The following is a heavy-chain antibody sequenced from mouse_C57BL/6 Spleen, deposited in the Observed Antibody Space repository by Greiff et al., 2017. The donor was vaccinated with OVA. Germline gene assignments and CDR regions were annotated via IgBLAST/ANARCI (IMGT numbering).Heavy chain of an antibody. V-gene: IGHV1-64*01. CDR2: IHPNSGST. CDR3: ARVYGGYYLDY. J-gene: IGHJ2*01. Sequence: QVQLKQPGAELVKPGASVKLSCKASGYTFTSYWMHWVKQRPGQGLEWIGMIHPNSGSTNYNEKFKSKATLTVDKSSSTAYMQLSSLTSEDSVVYYCARVYGGYYLDYWGQGTTLTVSS. CDR1: GYTFTSYW. D-gene: IGHD1-1*02.